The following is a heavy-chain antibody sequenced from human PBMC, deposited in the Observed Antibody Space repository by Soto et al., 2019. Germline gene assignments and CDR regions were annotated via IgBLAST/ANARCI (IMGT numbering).Heavy chain of an antibody. CDR3: AKDARYCSGGSCYSIFVLDY. CDR1: GFTFSSYG. CDR2: ISYDGSNK. J-gene: IGHJ4*02. V-gene: IGHV3-30*18. Sequence: GGSLRLSCAASGFTFSSYGMHWVRQAPGKGLEWVAVISYDGSNKYYADSVKGRFTISRDNSKNTLYLQMNSLRAEDTAVYYCAKDARYCSGGSCYSIFVLDYWGQGTLVTVSS. D-gene: IGHD2-15*01.